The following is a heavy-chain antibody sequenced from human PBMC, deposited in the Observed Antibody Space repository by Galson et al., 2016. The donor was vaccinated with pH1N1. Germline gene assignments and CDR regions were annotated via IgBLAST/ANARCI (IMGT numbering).Heavy chain of an antibody. Sequence: ETLSLTCSVSGGSITRSKYWWGWIRRPPGKGLEWIGSIYYSGTTYYNPSLESRVSMSVDTSKNFFSMRLNSVTAADTAVYYCARDGGLKSSNLSPGESDVWGQGTLVTVSS. CDR2: IYYSGTT. J-gene: IGHJ4*02. D-gene: IGHD4-11*01. CDR3: ARDGGLKSSNLSPGESDV. CDR1: GGSITRSKYW. V-gene: IGHV4-39*07.